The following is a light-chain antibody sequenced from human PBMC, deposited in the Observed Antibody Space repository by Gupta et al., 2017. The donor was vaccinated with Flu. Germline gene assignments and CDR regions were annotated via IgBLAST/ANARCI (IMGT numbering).Light chain of an antibody. V-gene: IGKV1-39*01. Sequence: SSGSASLVYRVSSTCRVSKTIIIYLNWYQQNPGKAPKLMISDASSSHSGVPYRFSGSGYGTDFTLIVNMVAAEDVAIYYCKQSETTPITFGRGTKVEIK. CDR2: DAS. CDR3: KQSETTPIT. CDR1: KTIIIY. J-gene: IGKJ4*01.